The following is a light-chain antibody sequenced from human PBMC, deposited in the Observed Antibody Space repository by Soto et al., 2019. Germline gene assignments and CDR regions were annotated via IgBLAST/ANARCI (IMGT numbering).Light chain of an antibody. CDR3: QPTYTTLSIT. CDR1: ENISRH. CDR2: DAS. Sequence: DIQMTQSPSSLSGSVGDRVTITCRASENISRHLNWYQQKPGKAPKLLIYDASSLQNGVPSRFRGGGSGTDCTLTISNLQPEDFATYYCQPTYTTLSITFGQGTLLESK. J-gene: IGKJ5*01. V-gene: IGKV1-39*01.